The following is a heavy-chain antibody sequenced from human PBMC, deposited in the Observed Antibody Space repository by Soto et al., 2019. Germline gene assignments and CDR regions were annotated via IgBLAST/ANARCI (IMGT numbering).Heavy chain of an antibody. CDR2: IYYSENT. D-gene: IGHD4-17*01. Sequence: SETLSLTCTVSGVSISSGDYYWSWIRQPPGKGLEWIGYIYYSENTYSNPSLKSRVAISGDTSKNQFSLKLSSVTAADTAVYYCARHFGNYGDWAFDFWGQGTQVTVSS. CDR3: ARHFGNYGDWAFDF. V-gene: IGHV4-30-4*01. CDR1: GVSISSGDYY. J-gene: IGHJ4*02.